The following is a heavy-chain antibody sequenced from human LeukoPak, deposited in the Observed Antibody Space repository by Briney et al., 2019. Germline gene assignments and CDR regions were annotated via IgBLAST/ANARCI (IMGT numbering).Heavy chain of an antibody. J-gene: IGHJ6*03. CDR2: IRYDEIDK. CDR1: GFTFSSYG. V-gene: IGHV3-30*02. D-gene: IGHD2-15*01. CDR3: AKDCCSGASPYHMDV. Sequence: GGSLRLSCAASGFTFSSYGMHWVRQAPGKGLEWVAFIRYDEIDKYYEDSVKGRFTISRDNSKNTLYLQMDSLRIEDTAVYYCAKDCCSGASPYHMDVWGKGTTVTVSS.